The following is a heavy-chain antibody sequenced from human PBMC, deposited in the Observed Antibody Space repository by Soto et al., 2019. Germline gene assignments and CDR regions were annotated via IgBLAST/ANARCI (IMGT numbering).Heavy chain of an antibody. D-gene: IGHD6-6*01. Sequence: GGSLRLSCAASGLTFSSYAMHWVRQAPGKGLEWVAVISYDGSNKYYADSVKGRFTISRDNSKNTLYLQMNSLRAEDTAVYYCARDATHSSSWDYYFDYWGQGTLVTVSS. CDR3: ARDATHSSSWDYYFDY. CDR1: GLTFSSYA. J-gene: IGHJ4*02. V-gene: IGHV3-30-3*01. CDR2: ISYDGSNK.